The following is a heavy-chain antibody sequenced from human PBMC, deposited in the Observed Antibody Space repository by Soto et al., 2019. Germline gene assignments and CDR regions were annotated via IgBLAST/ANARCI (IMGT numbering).Heavy chain of an antibody. Sequence: PGGSLRLCCAASGYTFGDYARTWFRQAPGKGLEWVGFIRSKAYGGTTEYAASVKGRFTISRDDSKSIAYLQMNSLKTEDTAVYYGTRVNWFDPWGQGTLVTVSS. V-gene: IGHV3-49*03. J-gene: IGHJ5*02. CDR3: TRVNWFDP. CDR2: IRSKAYGGTT. CDR1: GYTFGDYA.